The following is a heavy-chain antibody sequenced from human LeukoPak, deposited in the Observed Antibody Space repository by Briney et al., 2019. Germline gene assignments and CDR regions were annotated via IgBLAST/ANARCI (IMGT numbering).Heavy chain of an antibody. CDR2: IYSSGDT. CDR1: GGSISNYY. D-gene: IGHD2-21*01. Sequence: SETLSLTCTVSGGSISNYYWSWIRQPAGEGLEWIGRIYSSGDTRYNPFLKSRVTMSVDTSKNQFSLKLNSVTAADTAVYYCARGSPTYFPTWGFDYWGQGTLATVSS. V-gene: IGHV4-4*07. CDR3: ARGSPTYFPTWGFDY. J-gene: IGHJ4*02.